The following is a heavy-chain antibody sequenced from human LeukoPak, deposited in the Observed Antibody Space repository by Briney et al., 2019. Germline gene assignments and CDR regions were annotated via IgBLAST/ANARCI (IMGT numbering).Heavy chain of an antibody. Sequence: SETLSLTCAVSGYSISSGYYWGWIRQPPGKGLEWIGSIYHSGSTYYNPSLKSRVTISVDTSKNQFSLKLSSVTAADTAVYYCARGGDYYSSSWHRVDYWGQGTLVTVSS. CDR3: ARGGDYYSSSWHRVDY. CDR1: GYSISSGYY. CDR2: IYHSGST. V-gene: IGHV4-38-2*01. D-gene: IGHD6-13*01. J-gene: IGHJ4*02.